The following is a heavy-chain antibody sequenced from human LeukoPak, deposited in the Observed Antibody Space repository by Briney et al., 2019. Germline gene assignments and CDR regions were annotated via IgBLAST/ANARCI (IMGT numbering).Heavy chain of an antibody. D-gene: IGHD4-17*01. CDR3: ARDGGTVTHFDY. V-gene: IGHV4-31*03. CDR2: IYYNGNT. CDR1: GGSISSSGYY. J-gene: IGHJ4*02. Sequence: SETLSLTCTVSGGSISSSGYYWSWIRQRPGKGLERVGYIYYNGNTYYNPSLKSRIAISVDTSENQFSLRLTSVTAADTAVYYCARDGGTVTHFDYWGQGTLVTVSS.